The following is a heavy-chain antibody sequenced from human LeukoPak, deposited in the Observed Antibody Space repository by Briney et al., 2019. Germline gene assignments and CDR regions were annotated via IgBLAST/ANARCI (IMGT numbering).Heavy chain of an antibody. CDR1: GYTFTYYY. V-gene: IGHV1-2*02. CDR3: ARELAYHLDC. CDR2: ISPNIGGT. J-gene: IGHJ4*02. Sequence: GASVKVSCKASGYTFTYYYIHWVRQAPGQGREWMGWISPNIGGTNDAQEFQGRVTMTRDTSSSAAYMEPNWLTSDDTAVYYCARELAYHLDCWGQGTLVTVSS. D-gene: IGHD1-14*01.